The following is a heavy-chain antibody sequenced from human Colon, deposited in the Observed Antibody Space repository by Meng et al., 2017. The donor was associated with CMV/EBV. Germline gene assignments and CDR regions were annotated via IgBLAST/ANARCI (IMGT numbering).Heavy chain of an antibody. CDR2: MNPHSLNT. CDR3: ARGRGYCSTTSCSGMDV. V-gene: IGHV1-8*01. J-gene: IGHJ6*02. Sequence: ASVKVSCKASGHTFTNYDVNWVRQASGQGLEWTGWMNPHSLNTGFAQKFQGRVTLTRDTSISTVYMELNSLTSDDTAVYYCARGRGYCSTTSCSGMDVWGQGTTVTVSS. D-gene: IGHD2-2*01. CDR1: GHTFTNYD.